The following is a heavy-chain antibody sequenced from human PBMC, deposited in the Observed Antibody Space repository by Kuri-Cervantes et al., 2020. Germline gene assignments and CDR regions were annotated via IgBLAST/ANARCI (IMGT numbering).Heavy chain of an antibody. CDR1: GYTFTGYY. V-gene: IGHV1-46*01. CDR2: IIPIFGTA. D-gene: IGHD3-22*01. J-gene: IGHJ4*02. CDR3: ARDHYYDSSGKDDY. Sequence: ASVKVSCKASGYTFTGYYMHWVRQAPGQGLEWMGGIIPIFGTANYAQKFQGRVTMTRDTSTSTVYMELSSLRSEDTAVYYCARDHYYDSSGKDDYWGQGTLVTVSS.